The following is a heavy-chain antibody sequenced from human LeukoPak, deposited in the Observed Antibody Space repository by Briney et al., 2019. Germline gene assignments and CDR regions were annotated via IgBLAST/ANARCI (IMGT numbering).Heavy chain of an antibody. D-gene: IGHD5-12*01. Sequence: GASAKVSCKASGFTFTSSAMQWVRQARGQRLEWIGWIVVGSGNTNYAQKFQERVTITRDMSASTAYMELSSLRSEDTAVYYCAAGIDVDIVATGWFDPWGQGTLVTVSS. CDR3: AAGIDVDIVATGWFDP. J-gene: IGHJ5*02. CDR2: IVVGSGNT. V-gene: IGHV1-58*02. CDR1: GFTFTSSA.